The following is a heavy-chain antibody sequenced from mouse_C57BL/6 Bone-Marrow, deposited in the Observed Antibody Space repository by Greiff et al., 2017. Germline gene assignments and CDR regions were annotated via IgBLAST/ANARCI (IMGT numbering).Heavy chain of an antibody. J-gene: IGHJ3*01. CDR2: ISSGGSYT. D-gene: IGHD1-1*01. CDR1: GFTFSSYG. V-gene: IGHV5-6*01. CDR3: ARHEGSSYISFAY. Sequence: EVNLVESGGDLVKPGGSLKLSCAASGFTFSSYGMSWVRQTPDKRLEWVATISSGGSYTYYPDSVKGRFTISRDNAKNTLYLQMSSLKSEDTAMYYGARHEGSSYISFAYWGQGTLVTVSA.